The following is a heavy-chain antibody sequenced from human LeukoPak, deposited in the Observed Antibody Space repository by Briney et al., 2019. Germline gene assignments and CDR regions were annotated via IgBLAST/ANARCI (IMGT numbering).Heavy chain of an antibody. Sequence: SQTLSLTCTVSGGSISSGGYYWSWIRQHPGKGLECIGYIYYSGSTNYNPSLKSRVTISVDTSTNQFSLKLSSLTAADTAVYYCARHVGTYFDYWGQGTLVTVSS. J-gene: IGHJ4*02. CDR1: GGSISSGGYY. D-gene: IGHD3-10*01. CDR3: ARHVGTYFDY. V-gene: IGHV4-61*08. CDR2: IYYSGST.